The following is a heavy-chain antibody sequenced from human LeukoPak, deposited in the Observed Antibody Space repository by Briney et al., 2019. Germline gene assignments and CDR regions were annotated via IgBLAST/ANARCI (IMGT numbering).Heavy chain of an antibody. J-gene: IGHJ5*02. CDR2: ISGSGGST. CDR3: AKAYYYDRSGYAT. D-gene: IGHD3-22*01. Sequence: GGSLRLSCAASGFTFSSYAMSWVRQAPGKGLEWVSAISGSGGSTKYAASVKGRFTISRDNSKNTLYLQINSLRAEDTAVYYCAKAYYYDRSGYATWGQGTLVTVSS. CDR1: GFTFSSYA. V-gene: IGHV3-23*01.